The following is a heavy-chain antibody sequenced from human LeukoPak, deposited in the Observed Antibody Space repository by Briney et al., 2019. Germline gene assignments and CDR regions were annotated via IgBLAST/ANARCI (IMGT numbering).Heavy chain of an antibody. CDR2: INPDGSGT. CDR1: GFTFSAYW. Sequence: PGGSLRLSCAASGFTFSAYWMSWVGQGPGKGLDWVASINPDGSGTRYVDSVRGRFTISRDNAQNSLYLHMNSLSAEDTAVYYCVRLFGGVTTFDYWGQGTLITVSS. V-gene: IGHV3-7*01. J-gene: IGHJ4*02. CDR3: VRLFGGVTTFDY. D-gene: IGHD4-17*01.